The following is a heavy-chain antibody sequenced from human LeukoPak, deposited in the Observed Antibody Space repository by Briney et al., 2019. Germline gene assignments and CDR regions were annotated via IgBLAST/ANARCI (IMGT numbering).Heavy chain of an antibody. CDR1: GGSVSSENFY. Sequence: PSETLSLTCTVSGGSVSSENFYWSWIRQPPGKGLEWIGYIYYTGNTNYNPSLKSRVTISVDTSKNQFSLKVTSVTAADTAVYYCARGTYFSSGSYLDYWGQGTLVTVSS. D-gene: IGHD3-10*01. CDR3: ARGTYFSSGSYLDY. CDR2: IYYTGNT. V-gene: IGHV4-61*01. J-gene: IGHJ4*02.